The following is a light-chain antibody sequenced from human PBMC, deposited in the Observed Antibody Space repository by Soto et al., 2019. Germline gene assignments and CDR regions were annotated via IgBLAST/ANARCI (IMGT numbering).Light chain of an antibody. CDR1: QSISSH. J-gene: IGKJ4*01. CDR3: QQSYSTPRG. Sequence: IQMTQSPSSLSASVGDRVTITCRASQSISSHLNWYQQKPGKAPKLLIYAASSLQSGVPSRFSGSGSGTDFTLTISSLQPEDFATYYCQQSYSTPRGFGGGTKVEIK. CDR2: AAS. V-gene: IGKV1-39*01.